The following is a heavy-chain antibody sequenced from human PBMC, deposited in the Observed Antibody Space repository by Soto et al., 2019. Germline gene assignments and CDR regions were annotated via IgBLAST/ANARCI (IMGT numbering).Heavy chain of an antibody. J-gene: IGHJ3*02. V-gene: IGHV3-23*01. D-gene: IGHD3-22*01. CDR2: ISGSGGST. CDR1: GVTFSNYGMYA. CDR3: AKDLIWSSGYQNGNDAFDI. Sequence: GGSLRLSCAASGVTFSNYGMYAMSWVRQATGKGLEWVSGISGSGGSTYYADSVRGRFTISRDNSKNTLYQQMNSLRAEDTAVYYCAKDLIWSSGYQNGNDAFDIWGQGTMVTVSS.